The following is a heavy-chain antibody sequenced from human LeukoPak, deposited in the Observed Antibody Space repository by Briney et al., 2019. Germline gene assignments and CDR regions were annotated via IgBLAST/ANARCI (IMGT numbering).Heavy chain of an antibody. CDR2: IIPIFGTA. D-gene: IGHD1-1*01. CDR3: ARDWKSAFDI. Sequence: SVKVSWKASGGTFSSYAISWVRQAPGQGLEWMGGIIPIFGTANYAQKFQGRVTITTDESTSTANMELSSLRSEDTAVYYCARDWKSAFDIWGQGTMVTVSS. V-gene: IGHV1-69*05. CDR1: GGTFSSYA. J-gene: IGHJ3*02.